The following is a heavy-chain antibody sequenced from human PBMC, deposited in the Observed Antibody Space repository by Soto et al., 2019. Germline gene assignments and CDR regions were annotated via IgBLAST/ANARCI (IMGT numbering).Heavy chain of an antibody. CDR1: GYTFTSYA. J-gene: IGHJ4*02. Sequence: QVQLVQSGAEEKKPGASVKVSCKASGYTFTSYAMHWVRQAPGQRLEWMGWINAGNGNTKYSQMFQGRVTITRDTSASTAYTELSSLRSEDTAVYYCAMSSGYYLIADYWGQGTLVTVSS. CDR2: INAGNGNT. CDR3: AMSSGYYLIADY. V-gene: IGHV1-3*05. D-gene: IGHD3-22*01.